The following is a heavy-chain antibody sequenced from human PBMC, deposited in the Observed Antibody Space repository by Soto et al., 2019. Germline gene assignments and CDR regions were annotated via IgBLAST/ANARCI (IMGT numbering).Heavy chain of an antibody. CDR2: IYPGDSDT. V-gene: IGHV5-51*01. Sequence: AESLNTSCKVSGYSFTSYWIGWVLQMPGKGLEWMGIIYPGDSDTRYSPSFQCQVTISADKSISTAYLQWRSLKASDTAMYYCARIRTPLDYSGSGSYYYWGQGTLVTVSS. J-gene: IGHJ4*02. D-gene: IGHD3-10*01. CDR1: GYSFTSYW. CDR3: ARIRTPLDYSGSGSYYY.